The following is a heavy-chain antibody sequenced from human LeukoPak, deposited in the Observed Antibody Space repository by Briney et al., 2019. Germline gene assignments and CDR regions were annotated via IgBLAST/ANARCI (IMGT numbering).Heavy chain of an antibody. Sequence: GGSLRLSCAASDFTFSIYGMHWVRQAPGKGLEWVAFIRYDSTDKFYADSVKGRFTISRDNSKNTLYLQMNSLRAEDTAVYYCASSDYGAFDYWGQGTPVTVSS. V-gene: IGHV3-30*02. CDR3: ASSDYGAFDY. CDR1: DFTFSIYG. CDR2: IRYDSTDK. D-gene: IGHD4-17*01. J-gene: IGHJ4*02.